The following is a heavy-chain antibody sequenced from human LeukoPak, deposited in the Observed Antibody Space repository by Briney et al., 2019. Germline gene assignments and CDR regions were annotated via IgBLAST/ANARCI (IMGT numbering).Heavy chain of an antibody. CDR3: ARDFGGSGRAGY. V-gene: IGHV1-46*01. Sequence: GASVKVSCKASGYTFTGYYMHWVRQAPGQGLEWMGIINPSGGSTSYAQKFQGRVTMTRDMSTSTVYMELSSLRSEDTAVYYCARDFGGSGRAGYWGQGTLVTVSS. D-gene: IGHD3-10*01. J-gene: IGHJ4*02. CDR2: INPSGGST. CDR1: GYTFTGYY.